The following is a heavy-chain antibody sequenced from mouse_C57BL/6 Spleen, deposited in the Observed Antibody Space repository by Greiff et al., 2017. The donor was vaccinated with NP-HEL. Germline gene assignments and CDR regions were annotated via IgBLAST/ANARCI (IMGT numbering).Heavy chain of an antibody. J-gene: IGHJ4*01. CDR3: ARPVYGSSYVGAMDY. Sequence: EVQLVESGGGLVKPGGSLKLSCAASGFTFSDYGMHWVRQAPEKGLEWVAYISSGSSTIYYADTVKGRFTISRDNAKNTLFLQMTSLRSEDTAMYYCARPVYGSSYVGAMDYWGQGTSVTVSS. CDR2: ISSGSSTI. D-gene: IGHD1-1*01. CDR1: GFTFSDYG. V-gene: IGHV5-17*01.